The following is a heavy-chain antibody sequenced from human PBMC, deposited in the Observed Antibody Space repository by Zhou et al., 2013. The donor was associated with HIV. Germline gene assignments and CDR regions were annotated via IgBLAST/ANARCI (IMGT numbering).Heavy chain of an antibody. J-gene: IGHJ2*01. Sequence: QVQLVQSGAAVKKPGSSVKVSCKASGYTFTGSYMHWVRQAPGQGLEWMGWINPNSGGTNYAQKFQGRVTMTRDTSISTAFMELRSLRSDDTALYYCARGVVVAATRYFDLWGRGTLVTVSS. CDR3: ARGVVVAATRYFDL. CDR2: INPNSGGT. D-gene: IGHD2-15*01. V-gene: IGHV1-2*02. CDR1: GYTFTGSY.